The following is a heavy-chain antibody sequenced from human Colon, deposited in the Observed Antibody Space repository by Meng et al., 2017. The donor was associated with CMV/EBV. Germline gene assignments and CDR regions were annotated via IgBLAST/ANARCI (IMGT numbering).Heavy chain of an antibody. CDR1: GFTFNTFG. D-gene: IGHD2-21*02. CDR2: IRYDGTKA. J-gene: IGHJ4*02. CDR3: AKEFVLGTHLDH. Sequence: GESLKISCPASGFTFNTFGMHWVRQAPGKGLEWVAFIRYDGTKADYADSVTGRFTISRDNAKSSLHLQMTRLRAEDTAVYYCAKEFVLGTHLDHWGQGTLVTVSS. V-gene: IGHV3-30*02.